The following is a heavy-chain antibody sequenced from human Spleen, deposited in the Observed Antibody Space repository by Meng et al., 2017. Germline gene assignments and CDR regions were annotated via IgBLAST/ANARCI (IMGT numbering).Heavy chain of an antibody. Sequence: SGPTLVKPTQTLTLTCTFSGFSLSTSGEAVGWIRQPPGRALEWLALVDWTDDKFYTTSLKTRLTISRDTSTNQVVLTMTNMDPVDTGTYYCARSQHSSGYYFDYWGQGTLVTVSS. V-gene: IGHV2-70*12. CDR1: GFSLSTSGEA. CDR3: ARSQHSSGYYFDY. D-gene: IGHD3-22*01. CDR2: VDWTDDK. J-gene: IGHJ4*02.